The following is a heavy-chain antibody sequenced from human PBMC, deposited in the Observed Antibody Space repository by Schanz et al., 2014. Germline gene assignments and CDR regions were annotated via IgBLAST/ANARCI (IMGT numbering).Heavy chain of an antibody. V-gene: IGHV3-21*04. D-gene: IGHD2-21*01. Sequence: EVQLVESGGGLVKPGGSLRLSCAASGFTFSSYGMHWVRQAPGKGLEWLSSISHTGETQHSADSVQGRFTISRDNAKNSLYLQLSSLQGEDTAVYFCARVVFFCDSSSCMNFYYMDVWGKGTTVTVSS. CDR1: GFTFSSYG. CDR3: ARVVFFCDSSSCMNFYYMDV. CDR2: ISHTGETQ. J-gene: IGHJ6*03.